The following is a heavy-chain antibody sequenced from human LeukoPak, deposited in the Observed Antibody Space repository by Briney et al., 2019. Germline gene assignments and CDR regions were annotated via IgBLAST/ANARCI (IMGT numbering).Heavy chain of an antibody. Sequence: GASVKVSCKVSGYTLTELSMHWVRQAPGKGLEWMGGFHPEDGETIYAQKFQGRVTMTEDTSTDTAYMELSSLRSEDTAVYYCATYNWNDVPWFDPWGQGTLVTVSS. CDR3: ATYNWNDVPWFDP. CDR2: FHPEDGET. J-gene: IGHJ5*02. D-gene: IGHD1-20*01. V-gene: IGHV1-24*01. CDR1: GYTLTELS.